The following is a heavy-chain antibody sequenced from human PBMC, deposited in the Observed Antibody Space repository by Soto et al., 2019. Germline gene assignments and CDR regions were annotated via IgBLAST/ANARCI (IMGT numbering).Heavy chain of an antibody. V-gene: IGHV3-33*01. CDR1: GFMFSNHG. J-gene: IGHJ4*02. Sequence: QVQLVESGGGVVQPGRSLRLSCAASGFMFSNHGMHWVRQARGKGLEWVAVIWYDGNNRYYADYVKVRFTISRDNSKNTVDQQMNRLRAEETAVYYCVRVDNWNDEASDYWGQGTLVTLSS. D-gene: IGHD1-1*01. CDR3: VRVDNWNDEASDY. CDR2: IWYDGNNR.